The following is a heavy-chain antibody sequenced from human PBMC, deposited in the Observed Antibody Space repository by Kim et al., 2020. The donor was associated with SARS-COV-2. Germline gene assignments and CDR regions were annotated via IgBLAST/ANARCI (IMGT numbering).Heavy chain of an antibody. J-gene: IGHJ5*02. CDR3: ARVGPLATYGDLDR. CDR2: INSDGSAT. CDR1: GFTFTSHW. D-gene: IGHD4-17*01. Sequence: GGSLRLSCAASGFTFTSHWMHWVRQAPGKGLVWISRINSDGSATTYADFVRGRFTISRDNAEDTLYLRMNSLRAEDTAVYYCARVGPLATYGDLDRWGQGSLVTVPS. V-gene: IGHV3-74*01.